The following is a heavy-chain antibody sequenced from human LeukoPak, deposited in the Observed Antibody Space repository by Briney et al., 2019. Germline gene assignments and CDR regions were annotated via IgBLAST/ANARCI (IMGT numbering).Heavy chain of an antibody. CDR1: GGSFSGYY. CDR3: ARDSYYDSSGY. D-gene: IGHD3-22*01. Sequence: SETLSLTCAVYGGSFSGYYWSWIRQPPGKGLEWIGYIYYSGSTYYNPSLKSRVTISVDTSKNQFSLKLSSVTAADTAVYYCARDSYYDSSGYWGQGTLVTVSS. J-gene: IGHJ4*02. CDR2: IYYSGST. V-gene: IGHV4-34*09.